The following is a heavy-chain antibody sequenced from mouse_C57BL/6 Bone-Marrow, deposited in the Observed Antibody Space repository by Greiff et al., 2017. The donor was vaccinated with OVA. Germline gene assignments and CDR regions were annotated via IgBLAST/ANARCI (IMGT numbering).Heavy chain of an antibody. V-gene: IGHV1-61*01. D-gene: IGHD1-1*01. CDR2: IYPSDSET. J-gene: IGHJ2*01. CDR3: AILITTVEEGY. Sequence: QVQLQQPGAELVRPGSSVKLSCKASGYTFTSYWMDWVKQRPGQGLEWIGNIYPSDSETHYNQKFKDKATLTVDKSSSTAYMQLSSLTSEDAAVYYCAILITTVEEGYWGQGTTLTVSS. CDR1: GYTFTSYW.